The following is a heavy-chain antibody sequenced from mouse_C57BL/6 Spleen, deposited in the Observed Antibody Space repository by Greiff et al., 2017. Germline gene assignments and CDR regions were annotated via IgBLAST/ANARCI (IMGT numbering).Heavy chain of an antibody. D-gene: IGHD4-1*01. J-gene: IGHJ2*01. V-gene: IGHV1-63*01. CDR3: AKLGRRDDFDY. CDR1: GYTFTNYW. CDR2: IYPGGGYT. Sequence: VMLVESGAELVRPGTSVKMSCTASGYTFTNYWIGWAKQRPGHGLEWIGDIYPGGGYTNYNEKFKGKATLTADKSSSTAYMQFSSLTSEDSAIYYCAKLGRRDDFDYWGQGTTLTVSS.